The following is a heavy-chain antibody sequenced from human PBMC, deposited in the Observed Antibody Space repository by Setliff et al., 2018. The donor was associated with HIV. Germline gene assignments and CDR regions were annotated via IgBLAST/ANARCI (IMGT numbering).Heavy chain of an antibody. Sequence: RGESLKISCKGPEYDFTNYWIGWVRQMPGRGLEWLGITYPAASHTIYSPSFQGQVTISVDTSITTVYLQWSSLKASDSAMYYCVRRTWSDVRMDPWGQGTLVTVSS. CDR2: TYPAASHT. V-gene: IGHV5-51*01. CDR1: EYDFTNYW. CDR3: VRRTWSDVRMDP. J-gene: IGHJ5*02. D-gene: IGHD1-1*01.